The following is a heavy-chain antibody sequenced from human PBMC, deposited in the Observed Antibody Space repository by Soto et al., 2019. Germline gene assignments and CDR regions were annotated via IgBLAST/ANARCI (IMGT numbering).Heavy chain of an antibody. Sequence: ASVKVSCKASGYTFTGYYIHWVRQAPGQGREWMGWINPNNGDTNYAQKLQGRVTMTRDTSTSTAYMELSSLRFDDTAVYYCARHSGYDYVFDYWGQGTLVTVSS. D-gene: IGHD5-12*01. CDR2: INPNNGDT. J-gene: IGHJ4*02. V-gene: IGHV1-2*02. CDR3: ARHSGYDYVFDY. CDR1: GYTFTGYY.